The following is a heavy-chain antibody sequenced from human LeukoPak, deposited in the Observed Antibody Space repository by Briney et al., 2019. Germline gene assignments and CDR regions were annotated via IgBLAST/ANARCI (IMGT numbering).Heavy chain of an antibody. D-gene: IGHD2-2*01. J-gene: IGHJ4*02. CDR3: ARGFNYSSTSCYHFDY. Sequence: SETLSLTRAVYGGSFSGYYWSWIRQPPGKGLEWIGEINHSGSTNYNPSLKSRVTISVATSKNQFSLKLSSVTAADTAVYYCARGFNYSSTSCYHFDYWGQGTLVTVSS. CDR2: INHSGST. CDR1: GGSFSGYY. V-gene: IGHV4-34*01.